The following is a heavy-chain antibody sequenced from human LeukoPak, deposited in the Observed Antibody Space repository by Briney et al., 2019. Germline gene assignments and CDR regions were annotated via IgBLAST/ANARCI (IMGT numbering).Heavy chain of an antibody. Sequence: SETLSLTCTVSGGSISSRSYYWGWIRQPPGKGLEWIGSIYYSGSTYYNPSLKSRVTISVDTSKNQFSLKLSSVTAADTAVYYCARGYYDSSGYSDYWGQGTLVTVSS. CDR3: ARGYYDSSGYSDY. J-gene: IGHJ4*02. D-gene: IGHD3-22*01. CDR1: GGSISSRSYY. V-gene: IGHV4-39*01. CDR2: IYYSGST.